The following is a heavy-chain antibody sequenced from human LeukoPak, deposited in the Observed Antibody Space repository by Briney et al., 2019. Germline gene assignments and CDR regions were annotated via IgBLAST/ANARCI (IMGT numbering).Heavy chain of an antibody. V-gene: IGHV3-9*01. Sequence: GGSLRLSCVASGFTFENYAMHWVRQVPGKGLEWVSGINWNSGRVDYVESVKGRIIISRDNARNSVYLHMNSLRREDTAFYYCSKGAGFEQESRLEYWGQGALVTVSS. J-gene: IGHJ4*02. D-gene: IGHD5-12*01. CDR1: GFTFENYA. CDR3: SKGAGFEQESRLEY. CDR2: INWNSGRV.